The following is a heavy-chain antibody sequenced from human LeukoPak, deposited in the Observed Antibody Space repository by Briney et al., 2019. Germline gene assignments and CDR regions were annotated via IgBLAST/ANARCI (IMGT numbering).Heavy chain of an antibody. CDR2: IIPIFGTA. J-gene: IGHJ6*03. Sequence: WASVKVSCKASGYTFTGYYMHWVRQAPGQGPEWMGGIIPIFGTANYAQKFQGRVTITADESTSTAYMELSSLRSEDTAVYYCARVSSDTAMENYYYYYMDVWGKGTTVTISS. CDR3: ARVSSDTAMENYYYYYMDV. CDR1: GYTFTGYY. V-gene: IGHV1-69*13. D-gene: IGHD5-18*01.